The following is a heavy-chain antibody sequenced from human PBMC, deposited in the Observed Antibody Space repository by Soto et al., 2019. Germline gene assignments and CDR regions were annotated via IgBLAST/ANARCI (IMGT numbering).Heavy chain of an antibody. Sequence: PISCYYCSGFRQPPGQALEGVGYVYYTGTTTYSTPLKSRVTVSVDASKSQFALNLRSVTAADTAVYYCARLGEHYQAFDYWGNGGVVT. CDR2: VYYTGTT. V-gene: IGHV4-59*08. J-gene: IGHJ4*01. CDR3: ARLGEHYQAFDY. D-gene: IGHD2-2*01. CDR1: PISCYY.